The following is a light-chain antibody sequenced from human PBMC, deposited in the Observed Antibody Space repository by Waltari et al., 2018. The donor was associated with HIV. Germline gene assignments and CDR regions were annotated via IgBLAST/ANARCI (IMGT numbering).Light chain of an antibody. CDR1: QSISTY. J-gene: IGKJ4*01. Sequence: DIQMTHSPSSLSASVVDRVTITCRASQSISTYLNWYQQKPGKAPQLLIYAASNLQSGVPSRFSGSVSRTEFTLTISSLQREDFATYYCQQSYSIPLTFGGGTKVEIK. V-gene: IGKV1-39*01. CDR3: QQSYSIPLT. CDR2: AAS.